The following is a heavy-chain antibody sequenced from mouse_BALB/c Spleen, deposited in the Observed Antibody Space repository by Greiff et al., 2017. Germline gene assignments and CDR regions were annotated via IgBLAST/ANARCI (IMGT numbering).Heavy chain of an antibody. D-gene: IGHD1-1*01. V-gene: IGHV14-1*02. CDR1: GFNIKDYY. J-gene: IGHJ3*01. CDR3: ATLITTVVERAWFAY. Sequence: VQLQQSGAELVRPGALVKLSCKASGFNIKDYYMHWVKQRPEQGLEWIGWIDPENGNTIYDPKFQGKASITADTSSNTAYLQLSSLTSEDTAVYYCATLITTVVERAWFAYWGQGTLVTVSA. CDR2: IDPENGNT.